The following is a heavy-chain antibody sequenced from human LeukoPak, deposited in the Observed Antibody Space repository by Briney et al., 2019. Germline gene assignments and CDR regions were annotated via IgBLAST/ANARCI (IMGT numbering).Heavy chain of an antibody. Sequence: SETLSLTCTVSGDSISSYYWSWIRQPPGKGLEWIGCIYYSGNTNYNPSLKSRVTISIDTSKNQFSLKLSSVTAADTAVYFCARDILGATKGGGDYWGQGTLVTVSS. J-gene: IGHJ4*02. CDR3: ARDILGATKGGGDY. D-gene: IGHD1-26*01. CDR1: GDSISSYY. CDR2: IYYSGNT. V-gene: IGHV4-59*01.